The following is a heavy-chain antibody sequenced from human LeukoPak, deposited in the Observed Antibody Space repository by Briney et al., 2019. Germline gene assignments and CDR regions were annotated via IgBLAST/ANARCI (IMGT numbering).Heavy chain of an antibody. D-gene: IGHD4-11*01. CDR1: GFTFSHYG. Sequence: GGSLRLSCEASGFTFSHYGMHWVRQAPGKGLEWVAVIWSDATNQYYADSVKGRFTISRDNFKKTVSLQMNSLRVEDTAVYYCAEDAQRGFDYSNSLEHWGQGVLVTVSS. J-gene: IGHJ4*02. V-gene: IGHV3-33*06. CDR2: IWSDATNQ. CDR3: AEDAQRGFDYSNSLEH.